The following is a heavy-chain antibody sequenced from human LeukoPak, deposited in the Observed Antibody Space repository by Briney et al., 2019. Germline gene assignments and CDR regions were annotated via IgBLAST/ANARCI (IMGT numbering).Heavy chain of an antibody. CDR1: GGSISSSSYY. Sequence: PSETLSLTCTVSGGSISSSSYYWGWIRQPPGKGLEWIGSIYYSGNTYYHPSLKSRVTISVDTSKNQFSLKLSSVTAADTAVYYCARYGTRSGGKPHTSRFDYWGQGTLVTVSS. D-gene: IGHD2-15*01. CDR2: IYYSGNT. J-gene: IGHJ4*02. V-gene: IGHV4-39*07. CDR3: ARYGTRSGGKPHTSRFDY.